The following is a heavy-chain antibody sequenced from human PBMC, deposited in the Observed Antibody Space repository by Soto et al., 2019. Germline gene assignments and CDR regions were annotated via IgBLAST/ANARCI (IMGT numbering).Heavy chain of an antibody. D-gene: IGHD3-22*01. CDR1: GYSFTNYW. V-gene: IGHV5-51*01. Sequence: GESLKISCKGSGYSFTNYWIGWVRQMPGKGLEWMGIIYPGDSDTRYNSSFQGQVTISADKSISTAYLQWSSLKASDTAMYYCARHFFYDSRGNRTYYFDYWGQGTLVTVSS. CDR2: IYPGDSDT. CDR3: ARHFFYDSRGNRTYYFDY. J-gene: IGHJ4*02.